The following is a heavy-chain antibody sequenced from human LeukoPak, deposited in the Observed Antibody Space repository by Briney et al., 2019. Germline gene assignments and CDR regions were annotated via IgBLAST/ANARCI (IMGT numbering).Heavy chain of an antibody. V-gene: IGHV4-59*01. CDR3: ARGGSSWLYYFDY. J-gene: IGHJ4*02. Sequence: SETLSLTCTVSGGSISSYYWSWIRQPPGQGLEWIGYIYYSGSTNYNPSLKSRVTISVDTSKNQFSLKLSSVTAADTAVYYCARGGSSWLYYFDYWGQGTLVTVSS. CDR2: IYYSGST. CDR1: GGSISSYY. D-gene: IGHD6-13*01.